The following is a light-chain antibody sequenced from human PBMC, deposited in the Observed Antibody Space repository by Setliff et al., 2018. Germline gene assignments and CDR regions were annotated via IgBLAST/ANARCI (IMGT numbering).Light chain of an antibody. CDR2: EVS. CDR1: SSDIGGYNY. V-gene: IGLV2-14*01. CDR3: ISYAGSNNYV. Sequence: QSVLTQPASVSGSPGQSITISCTGTSSDIGGYNYVSWYQQHPGKAPKFMIYEVSNRPSGVSNRFSGSKSGNTASLTISGLQAEDEADYYCISYAGSNNYVFGTGTKV. J-gene: IGLJ1*01.